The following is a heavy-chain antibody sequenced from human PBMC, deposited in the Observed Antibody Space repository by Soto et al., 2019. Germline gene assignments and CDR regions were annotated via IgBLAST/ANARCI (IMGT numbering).Heavy chain of an antibody. CDR1: GYTFTGYY. CDR3: ASPPLFYDYVWGSYRFDY. D-gene: IGHD3-16*02. Sequence: ASVKVSCKASGYTFTGYYMHWVRQAPGQGLEWMGWINPNSGGTNYAQKFQGRVTMTRDTSISTAYMELSRLRSDDTAVYYCASPPLFYDYVWGSYRFDYWGQGTPVTVSS. J-gene: IGHJ4*02. V-gene: IGHV1-2*02. CDR2: INPNSGGT.